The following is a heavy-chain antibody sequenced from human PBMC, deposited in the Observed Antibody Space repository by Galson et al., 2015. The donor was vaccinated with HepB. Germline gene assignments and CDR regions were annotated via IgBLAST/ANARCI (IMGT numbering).Heavy chain of an antibody. J-gene: IGHJ6*02. CDR1: GYTLTELS. CDR3: ALGRSSSGYQFYYYGMDV. V-gene: IGHV1-18*01. D-gene: IGHD3-22*01. Sequence: SVKVSCKVSGYTLTELSMHWVRQAPGQGLQWMGWISGYKGQTNYGQKFQGRVTMTTDTSTSTAYMELSSLRSEDTAVYYCALGRSSSGYQFYYYGMDVWGQGTTVTVSS. CDR2: ISGYKGQT.